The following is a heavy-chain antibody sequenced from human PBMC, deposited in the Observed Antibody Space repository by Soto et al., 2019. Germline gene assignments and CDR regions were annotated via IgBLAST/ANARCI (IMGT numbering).Heavy chain of an antibody. J-gene: IGHJ6*02. V-gene: IGHV4-30-4*01. Sequence: KTSETLSLTCTVSGGSISSGDYYWSWTRQAPGKGLEWIGYIYHSGSTYYNPSLKSRVTVSVDTSKNQFSLKLSSVTAADAAVHYCAREGRYCSGGSCYLYGMDVWGQGTTVTVSS. D-gene: IGHD2-15*01. CDR1: GGSISSGDYY. CDR3: AREGRYCSGGSCYLYGMDV. CDR2: IYHSGST.